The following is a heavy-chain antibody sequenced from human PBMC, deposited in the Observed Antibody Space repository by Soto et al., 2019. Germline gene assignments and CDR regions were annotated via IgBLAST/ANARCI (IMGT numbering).Heavy chain of an antibody. CDR1: GYTFTTYG. Sequence: QVQLVQSGADVKTPGASVKVSCKASGYTFTTYGIHWVRQVPGQRLEWMGWINAGNGDTKYSQKFQGRVTITRDTSASTAYMELSSLTSEDTAVYYCTRGTASGWPLNYWGQGTLVTASS. CDR2: INAGNGDT. V-gene: IGHV1-3*01. J-gene: IGHJ4*02. D-gene: IGHD6-25*01. CDR3: TRGTASGWPLNY.